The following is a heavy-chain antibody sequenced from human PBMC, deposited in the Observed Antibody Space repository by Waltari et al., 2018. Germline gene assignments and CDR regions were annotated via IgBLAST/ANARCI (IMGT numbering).Heavy chain of an antibody. CDR2: INPSSGAT. CDR3: ARDIKLVVAATPLLFDY. V-gene: IGHV1-2*02. J-gene: IGHJ4*02. D-gene: IGHD2-15*01. Sequence: QVQLVQSGAEVKKPGASVKVSCKASGFTFTGYYMHWVRQAPGQGLEWMGWINPSSGATNYAQKFQGRVTMTRDTSISTAYMGVSRLRSDDTAVYYCARDIKLVVAATPLLFDYWGQGTLVTVSS. CDR1: GFTFTGYY.